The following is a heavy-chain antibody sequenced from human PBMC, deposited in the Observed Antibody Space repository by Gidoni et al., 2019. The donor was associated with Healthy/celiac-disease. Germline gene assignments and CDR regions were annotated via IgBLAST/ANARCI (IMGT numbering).Heavy chain of an antibody. V-gene: IGHV4-31*03. CDR3: ARAGVYGTNDAFDI. Sequence: QVQLQESGPGLVTPSQTLSLTCTVSGCSISSGGYYWSWIRQHPGKGLEWIGYIYYSGSTYYNPSLKSRVTISVDTSKNQFSLKLSSVTAADTAVYYCARAGVYGTNDAFDIWGQGTMVTVSS. CDR1: GCSISSGGYY. CDR2: IYYSGST. D-gene: IGHD4-17*01. J-gene: IGHJ3*02.